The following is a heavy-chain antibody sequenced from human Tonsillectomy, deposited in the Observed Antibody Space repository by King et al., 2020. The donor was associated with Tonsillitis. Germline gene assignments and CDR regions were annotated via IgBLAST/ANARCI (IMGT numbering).Heavy chain of an antibody. V-gene: IGHV3-23*03. Sequence: VQLVESGGGLVQPGGSLSLSCAASGFTFSSNGMSWVRQAPGKGLECVSVIYSGGSNTYYADSVKGRFTISRDNSKNTLYVQMSSLRAEDTAIYDCAKITGAIDGPVDSWGQGTLVTVSS. J-gene: IGHJ4*02. CDR1: GFTFSSNG. CDR2: IYSGGSNT. D-gene: IGHD1-26*01. CDR3: AKITGAIDGPVDS.